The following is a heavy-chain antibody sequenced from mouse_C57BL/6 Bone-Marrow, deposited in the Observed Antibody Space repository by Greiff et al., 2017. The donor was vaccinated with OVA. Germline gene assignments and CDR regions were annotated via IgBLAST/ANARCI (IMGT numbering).Heavy chain of an antibody. J-gene: IGHJ4*01. V-gene: IGHV1-66*01. Sequence: QVQLQQSGPELVKPGASVKISCKASGYSFTSYYIHWVKQRPGQGLEWIGWIYPGSGNTKYNEKFKGKATLTADTSSSTAYMQLSSLTSEDSAVYYCELPYDYNDAMDYWGQGTSVTVSS. D-gene: IGHD2-4*01. CDR2: IYPGSGNT. CDR1: GYSFTSYY. CDR3: ELPYDYNDAMDY.